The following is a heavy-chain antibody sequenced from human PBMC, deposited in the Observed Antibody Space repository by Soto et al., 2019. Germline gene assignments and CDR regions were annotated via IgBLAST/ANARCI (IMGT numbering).Heavy chain of an antibody. J-gene: IGHJ5*02. CDR3: ARMASSGSLNWFDP. D-gene: IGHD3-10*01. CDR2: MNPGSGNT. CDR1: GYTFTNYK. Sequence: QEQLVQSGAEVKKPGASVKVSCKASGYTFTNYKISWVRQATGQGLEWMGWMNPGSGNTGYAHKFQGRVTMTRNISISTAYMELSRLGSDDTAIYYCARMASSGSLNWFDPWGQGTLVSVSS. V-gene: IGHV1-8*01.